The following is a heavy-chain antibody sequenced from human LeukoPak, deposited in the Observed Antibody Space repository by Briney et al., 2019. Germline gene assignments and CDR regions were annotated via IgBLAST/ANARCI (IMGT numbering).Heavy chain of an antibody. J-gene: IGHJ5*02. CDR3: ARPIYDFWSGYYDPARNNWFDP. V-gene: IGHV4-39*01. D-gene: IGHD3-3*01. Sequence: PSETLSLTCTVSGGSISSSSYYWGWIRQPPGKGLEWIGSIYYSGSTYYNPSLKSRVTISVDTSKNQFSLKLSSVTAADTAVYYCARPIYDFWSGYYDPARNNWFDPWGQGTLVTVSS. CDR1: GGSISSSSYY. CDR2: IYYSGST.